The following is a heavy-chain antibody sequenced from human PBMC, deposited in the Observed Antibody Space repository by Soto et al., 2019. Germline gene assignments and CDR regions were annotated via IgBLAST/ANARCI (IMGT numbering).Heavy chain of an antibody. CDR3: AKGSIEYSASGDN. D-gene: IGHD5-12*01. Sequence: VQLLESGGGLVQPGGSLRLSCAASGFSFSSYAMVWVRQAPGQGLEWVSVISARGGSSYFEDSVKGRFTISRDNSKNVLSMEMNSLRAEDTAIYFCAKGSIEYSASGDNWGQGTLVLVSS. CDR1: GFSFSSYA. J-gene: IGHJ4*02. CDR2: ISARGGSS. V-gene: IGHV3-23*01.